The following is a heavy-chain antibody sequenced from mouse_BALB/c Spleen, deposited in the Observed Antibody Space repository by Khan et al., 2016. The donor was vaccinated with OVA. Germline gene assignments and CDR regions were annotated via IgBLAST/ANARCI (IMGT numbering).Heavy chain of an antibody. Sequence: QVQLQQSGAELARPGASVKMSCKASGYTFTSNTMHWVKQRPGQGLEWIGYINPSSGYTNYNQKFKDKATLTADKSSSTAYMQLSSLTSEDSAVYYCARIYYDYDGYYVMDYWGQGTSVTVSS. D-gene: IGHD2-4*01. CDR2: INPSSGYT. CDR1: GYTFTSNT. J-gene: IGHJ4*01. CDR3: ARIYYDYDGYYVMDY. V-gene: IGHV1-4*01.